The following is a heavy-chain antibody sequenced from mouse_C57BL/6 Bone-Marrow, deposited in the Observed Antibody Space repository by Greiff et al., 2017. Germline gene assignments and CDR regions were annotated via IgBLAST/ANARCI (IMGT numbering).Heavy chain of an antibody. V-gene: IGHV1-9*01. D-gene: IGHD2-5*01. CDR1: GYTITGYW. J-gene: IGHJ2*01. Sequence: QVQLQQSGAELMKPGASVKLSCKATGYTITGYWIEWVKQRPGHGLEWIGEILPGSGSTNYNAKFKGKATFTADTSSNTAYMQLSSLTTEDSAISYGARGPDSNFFFDYWGQGTTLTVSS. CDR2: ILPGSGST. CDR3: ARGPDSNFFFDY.